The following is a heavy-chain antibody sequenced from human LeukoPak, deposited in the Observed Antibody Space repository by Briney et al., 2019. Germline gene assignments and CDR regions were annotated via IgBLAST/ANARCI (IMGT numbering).Heavy chain of an antibody. CDR3: AKDTYSSGWYNWFDP. CDR2: IRYDGSNK. J-gene: IGHJ5*02. V-gene: IGHV3-30*02. Sequence: GGSLRLSCAASGFTFSTYDIHWVRQAPGKGLEWVAFIRYDGSNKYYADSVKGRFTIPRDNSKNTLYLQMNSLRAEDTAVYYCAKDTYSSGWYNWFDPWGQGTLVTVSS. CDR1: GFTFSTYD. D-gene: IGHD6-19*01.